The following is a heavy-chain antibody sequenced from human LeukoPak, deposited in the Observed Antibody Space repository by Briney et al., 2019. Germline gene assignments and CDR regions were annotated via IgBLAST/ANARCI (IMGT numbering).Heavy chain of an antibody. CDR1: GFTFSSYA. CDR3: AKGYYYDSSGPNDY. CDR2: ISGSGGST. D-gene: IGHD3-22*01. Sequence: GGSLRLSGAASGFTFSSYAMSWVRQAPGKGLEWFSAISGSGGSTYYADSVKGRFTISRDNSKNTLYLQMNSLRAEDTAVYYCAKGYYYDSSGPNDYWGQGTLVTVSS. J-gene: IGHJ4*02. V-gene: IGHV3-23*01.